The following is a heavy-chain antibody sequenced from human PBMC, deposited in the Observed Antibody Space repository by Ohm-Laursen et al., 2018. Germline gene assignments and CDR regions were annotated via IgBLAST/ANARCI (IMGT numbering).Heavy chain of an antibody. V-gene: IGHV1-46*01. CDR3: GRKDQIQLWSPLGY. J-gene: IGHJ4*02. D-gene: IGHD5-18*01. CDR2: INPSSGST. Sequence: SSVKVSCKASGYTFTSYYMHWVRQAPGQGLEWMGLINPSSGSTSYAQKFQGRVTMTRDTSTSTVYMELSSLRSEDTAVYYCGRKDQIQLWSPLGYWGQGTLVTVSS. CDR1: GYTFTSYY.